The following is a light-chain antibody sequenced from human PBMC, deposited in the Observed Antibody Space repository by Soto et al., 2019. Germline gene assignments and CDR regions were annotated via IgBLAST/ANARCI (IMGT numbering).Light chain of an antibody. Sequence: QSALTQPASVSGSPGQSITISCTGTSSDVGSYNLVSWHQQHPGKAPKLMIYEGSKRPSGVSNRFSGSKSGNTASLTISGLQAEDEADYYCCSYAGSSAWVFGGGTKLTGL. CDR1: SSDVGSYNL. CDR2: EGS. V-gene: IGLV2-23*01. CDR3: CSYAGSSAWV. J-gene: IGLJ3*02.